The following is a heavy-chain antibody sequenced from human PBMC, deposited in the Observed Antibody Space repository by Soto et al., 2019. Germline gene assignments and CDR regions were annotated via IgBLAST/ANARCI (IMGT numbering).Heavy chain of an antibody. CDR2: IYPGDSET. CDR1: GYNFTTFW. J-gene: IGHJ4*02. V-gene: IGHV5-51*01. CDR3: ARLGFPGAIYFDS. Sequence: GESLKISCKGAGYNFTTFWIGWVRQVPGKGLEWMGIIYPGDSETKYSPDFEGQVTISADRSTNTAYLQWRSLRASDTAMYYCARLGFPGAIYFDSWGLGTLVTVSS.